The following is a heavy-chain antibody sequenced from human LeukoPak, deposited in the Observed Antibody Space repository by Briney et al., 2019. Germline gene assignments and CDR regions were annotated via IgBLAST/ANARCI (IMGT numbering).Heavy chain of an antibody. V-gene: IGHV3-33*01. CDR1: GFXFRSYD. CDR2: VWYDESNK. J-gene: IGHJ3*02. CDR3: AREDSSGAFDI. Sequence: GGSLRLSCAASGFXFRSYDIHWVRQAPGKGLEWVAVVWYDESNKYYVDSVKGRFTISRDNSKNTLYLQMNSLRVEDTALYYCAREDSSGAFDIWGQGTMVTVSS. D-gene: IGHD3-22*01.